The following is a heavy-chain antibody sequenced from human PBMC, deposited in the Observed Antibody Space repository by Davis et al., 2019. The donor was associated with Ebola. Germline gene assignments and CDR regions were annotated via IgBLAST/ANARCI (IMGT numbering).Heavy chain of an antibody. J-gene: IGHJ4*02. Sequence: ASVKVSCKASGYTFTGYYMHWVRQAPRQGLEWMGWINPNSGGTNYAQKFQGRVTMTRDMSISTGYMELRSLTSDDTAVYYCARDWSGYWGQGTLVIVSS. CDR1: GYTFTGYY. D-gene: IGHD3-3*01. CDR2: INPNSGGT. CDR3: ARDWSGY. V-gene: IGHV1-2*02.